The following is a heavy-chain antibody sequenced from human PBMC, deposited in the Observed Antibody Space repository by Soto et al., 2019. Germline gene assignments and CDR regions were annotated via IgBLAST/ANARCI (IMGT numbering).Heavy chain of an antibody. D-gene: IGHD3-22*01. CDR1: GGTFSSYT. J-gene: IGHJ6*02. CDR3: ARETPRGYYDYYYCGMDV. V-gene: IGHV1-69*08. Sequence: QVQLVQSGAEVKKPGSSVKVSCKASGGTFSSYTISWVRQAPGQGLEWMGRIIPILGIANYAQKFQGRVKMTADKATSTAYMELSSLRYEDTAVYYCARETPRGYYDYYYCGMDVWGQGTTVTVSS. CDR2: IIPILGIA.